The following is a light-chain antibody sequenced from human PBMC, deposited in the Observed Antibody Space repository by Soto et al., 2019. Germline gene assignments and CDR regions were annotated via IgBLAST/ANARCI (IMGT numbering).Light chain of an antibody. J-gene: IGLJ2*01. Sequence: QSALTQPPSASGSPGQSVTISCTATSGDVGSYNYVSWYQQHPGRAPKLMIYEVSKRPSGVPDRFSGSKSGNTASLTVSGLQAEDEADYYCSSYAYAGSTNLVFGGGTKVTVL. V-gene: IGLV2-8*01. CDR2: EVS. CDR3: SSYAYAGSTNLV. CDR1: SGDVGSYNY.